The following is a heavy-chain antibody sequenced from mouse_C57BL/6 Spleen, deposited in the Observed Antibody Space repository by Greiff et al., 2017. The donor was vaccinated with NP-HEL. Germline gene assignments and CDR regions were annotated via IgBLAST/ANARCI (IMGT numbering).Heavy chain of an antibody. D-gene: IGHD3-3*01. Sequence: QVQLKESGAELVKPGASVKLSCKASGYTFTEYTIHWVKQRSGQGLEWIGWFYPGSGSIKYNEKFKDKATLTADKYSSTVYMELSRLTSEDSAVYFCAGHEDRGGPDYYAMDYWGQGTSVTVSS. CDR2: FYPGSGSI. J-gene: IGHJ4*01. CDR1: GYTFTEYT. V-gene: IGHV1-62-2*01. CDR3: AGHEDRGGPDYYAMDY.